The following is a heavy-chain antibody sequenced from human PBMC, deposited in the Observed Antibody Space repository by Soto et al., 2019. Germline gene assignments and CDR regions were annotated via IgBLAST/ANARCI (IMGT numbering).Heavy chain of an antibody. Sequence: PGGSLRLSCAASGFTFSSYYMNWVRQAPGRGLEWLSSISTGSSYIYYADSVKGRFTISRDNAKNSLYLQMSSLRAEDTAVYYCATGYCRSTNCNHARNYYSGVDGWGQGSRVSIAS. CDR2: ISTGSSYI. CDR3: ATGYCRSTNCNHARNYYSGVDG. D-gene: IGHD2-2*01. J-gene: IGHJ6*02. CDR1: GFTFSSYY. V-gene: IGHV3-21*01.